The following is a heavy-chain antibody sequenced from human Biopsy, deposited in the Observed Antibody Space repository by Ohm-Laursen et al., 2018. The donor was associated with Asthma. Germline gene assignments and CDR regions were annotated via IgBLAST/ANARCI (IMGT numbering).Heavy chain of an antibody. Sequence: GTLSLTCTVSGGSVSTGSYYWSWIRQPPGKGLEWLGYIYYTGGDNYNPSLKSRVTISVDTSKNQFSLRLNSVTAADTAVYYCARGPNYHGSGRAPIGMDVWGQGTTVTVPS. D-gene: IGHD3-10*01. J-gene: IGHJ6*02. CDR2: IYYTGGD. V-gene: IGHV4-61*01. CDR3: ARGPNYHGSGRAPIGMDV. CDR1: GGSVSTGSYY.